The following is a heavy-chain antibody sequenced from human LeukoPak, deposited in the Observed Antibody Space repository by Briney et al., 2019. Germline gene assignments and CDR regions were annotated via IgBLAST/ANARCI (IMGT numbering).Heavy chain of an antibody. J-gene: IGHJ4*02. CDR3: GRGGYGQSPIDY. Sequence: GGSLRLSCAASGFTFSSYAMSWVRQAPGKGLVWVSRINIDGSSTSDADSVRGRFTISRDNAKNTLYLQMNSVRAEDTAVYYCGRGGYGQSPIDYWGQGTLVTVSS. D-gene: IGHD2-15*01. CDR1: GFTFSSYA. CDR2: INIDGSST. V-gene: IGHV3-74*01.